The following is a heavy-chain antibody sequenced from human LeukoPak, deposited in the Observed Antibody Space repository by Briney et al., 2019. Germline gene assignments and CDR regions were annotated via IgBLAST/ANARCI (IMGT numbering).Heavy chain of an antibody. V-gene: IGHV4-59*01. J-gene: IGHJ5*02. D-gene: IGHD3-22*01. CDR1: GGSISTYY. CDR2: IFYSGNT. Sequence: SETLSLTCTVSGGSISTYYWSWIRQPPGKGLEWIGYIFYSGNTNYNPSLKSRVTISVDTSKNQFSLKLSSVTAADTAVYYCARLDYYDSRRWFDPWGQGTLVTVSS. CDR3: ARLDYYDSRRWFDP.